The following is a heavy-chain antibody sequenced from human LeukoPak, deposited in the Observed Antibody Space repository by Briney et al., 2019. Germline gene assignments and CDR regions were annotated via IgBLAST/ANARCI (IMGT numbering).Heavy chain of an antibody. CDR3: AKDAGYRSGGTCYGAGYFDY. V-gene: IGHV3-33*06. Sequence: PGGSLRLSCAASGFTFSSYGMHWVRQAPGKGLEWVAVIWNDGSNKYYADSVKGRFTISRDNSKNTLYVQMNSLRAEDTAVYYCAKDAGYRSGGTCYGAGYFDYWRQGTLVPVSS. CDR2: IWNDGSNK. J-gene: IGHJ4*02. D-gene: IGHD2-15*01. CDR1: GFTFSSYG.